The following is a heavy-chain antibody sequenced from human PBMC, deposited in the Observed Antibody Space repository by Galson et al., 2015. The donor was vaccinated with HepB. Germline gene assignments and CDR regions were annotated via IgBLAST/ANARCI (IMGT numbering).Heavy chain of an antibody. J-gene: IGHJ4*02. D-gene: IGHD4-17*01. Sequence: SLRLSCAASGFTFSNYALNWVRQAPGKGLEWVSSISSSDNYIYYVDSVKGRFTISRDNAKNSLYLQMNSLRAEDTAVYYCARDGGAANFDYWGQGTLVTVSS. CDR3: ARDGGAANFDY. V-gene: IGHV3-21*01. CDR1: GFTFSNYA. CDR2: ISSSDNYI.